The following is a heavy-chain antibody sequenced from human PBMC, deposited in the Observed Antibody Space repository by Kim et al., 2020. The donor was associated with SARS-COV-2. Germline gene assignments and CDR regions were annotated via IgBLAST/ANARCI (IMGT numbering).Heavy chain of an antibody. J-gene: IGHJ4*02. Sequence: YADSVEGRLTISGESSENTVDLQMNSLRAEDTAVYYCTRGRPGPLGGYFDFWGQGTLVTVSS. CDR3: TRGRPGPLGGYFDF. V-gene: IGHV3-53*01.